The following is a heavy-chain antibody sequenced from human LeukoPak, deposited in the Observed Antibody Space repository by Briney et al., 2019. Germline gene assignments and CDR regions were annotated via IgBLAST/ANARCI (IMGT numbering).Heavy chain of an antibody. CDR2: ISGSGGST. CDR1: GFTFSSYA. Sequence: GGSLRLSCAASGFTFSSYAMSWVRQAPGKGLEWVSAISGSGGSTYYADSVKGRFTISRDNAKNSLYLQMNSLRDEDTAVYYCARDRIYYDILTGEYYFDYWGQGTLVTVSS. D-gene: IGHD3-9*01. J-gene: IGHJ4*02. CDR3: ARDRIYYDILTGEYYFDY. V-gene: IGHV3-23*01.